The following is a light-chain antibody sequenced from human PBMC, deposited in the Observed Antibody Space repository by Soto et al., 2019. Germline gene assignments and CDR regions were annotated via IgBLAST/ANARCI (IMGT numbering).Light chain of an antibody. J-gene: IGLJ1*01. CDR1: SSNIGNNY. CDR3: GTWDSSLSAYV. V-gene: IGLV1-51*01. CDR2: DNN. Sequence: QSVLTQPPSVSAAPGQTVTISCSGSSSNIGNNYLSCYQQLPGTAPKLLIYDNNKRPSGIPDRFSGSKSGTSATLGITGLQTGDEDDYYCGTWDSSLSAYVFGTGTQLTVL.